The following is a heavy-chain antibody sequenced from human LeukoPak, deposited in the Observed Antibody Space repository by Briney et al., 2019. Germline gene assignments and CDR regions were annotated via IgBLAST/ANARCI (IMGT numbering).Heavy chain of an antibody. V-gene: IGHV1-2*02. D-gene: IGHD4-17*01. CDR3: ARDQLSAYGDYEGDY. CDR1: GYTFTGYY. J-gene: IGHJ4*02. Sequence: GASVKVSCKASGYTFTGYYMHWVRQAPGRGLEWMGWINPNSGGTNYAQKFQGRVTMTRDTSISTAYTELSRLRSDDTAVYYCARDQLSAYGDYEGDYWGQGTLVTVSS. CDR2: INPNSGGT.